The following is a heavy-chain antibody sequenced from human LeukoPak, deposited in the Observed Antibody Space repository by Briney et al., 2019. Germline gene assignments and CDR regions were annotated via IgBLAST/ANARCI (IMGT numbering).Heavy chain of an antibody. CDR2: TSGSGGRT. CDR3: AKVRLYGDYPEIDY. CDR1: GFTFSSYA. J-gene: IGHJ4*02. V-gene: IGHV3-23*01. D-gene: IGHD4-17*01. Sequence: GGFLRLSCAASGFTFSSYAINWVRQAPGKGLEWVSGTSGSGGRTYYADSVKGRFTISRENSKNTLYLQMNSLRAEDTAVYYCAKVRLYGDYPEIDYWGQGTLVAVSS.